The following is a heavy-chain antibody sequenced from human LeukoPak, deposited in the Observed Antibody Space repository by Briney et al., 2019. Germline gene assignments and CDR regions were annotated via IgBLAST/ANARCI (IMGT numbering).Heavy chain of an antibody. J-gene: IGHJ6*03. D-gene: IGHD6-19*01. V-gene: IGHV1-69*06. Sequence: SVKVSCKASGGTFSSYAISWVRQAPGQGLEWMGGIIPIFGTANYAQKFQGRVTITADKSTSTAYMELSSLRSEDTAVYYCARSGGWYYYYYYMDVWGKGTTVTVSS. CDR1: GGTFSSYA. CDR2: IIPIFGTA. CDR3: ARSGGWYYYYYYMDV.